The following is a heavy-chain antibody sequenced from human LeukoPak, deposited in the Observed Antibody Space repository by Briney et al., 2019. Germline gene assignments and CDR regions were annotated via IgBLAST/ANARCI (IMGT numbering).Heavy chain of an antibody. Sequence: SVKVSCKASGGTFSSYAISWVRQAPGQGLEWMGGIIPIFGTANYAQKFQGRVTITADESTSTAYMELSSLRSEDTAVYYCARENSNYAVGVNWGQGTLVTVSS. D-gene: IGHD4-11*01. J-gene: IGHJ4*02. V-gene: IGHV1-69*13. CDR3: ARENSNYAVGVN. CDR1: GGTFSSYA. CDR2: IIPIFGTA.